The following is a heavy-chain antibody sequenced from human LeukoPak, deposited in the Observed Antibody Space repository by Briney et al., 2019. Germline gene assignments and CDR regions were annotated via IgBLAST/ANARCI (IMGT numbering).Heavy chain of an antibody. D-gene: IGHD5-12*01. CDR1: GGSISSSSYY. CDR3: ARGASFSGYSGYGPLYYFDY. Sequence: SETLSLTCTVSGGSISSSSYYWSWIRQPAGKGLEWIGRIYTSGSTNYNPSLKSRVTMLVDTSKNQFSLKLSSVTAADTAVYYCARGASFSGYSGYGPLYYFDYWGQGTLVTVSS. CDR2: IYTSGST. V-gene: IGHV4-61*02. J-gene: IGHJ4*02.